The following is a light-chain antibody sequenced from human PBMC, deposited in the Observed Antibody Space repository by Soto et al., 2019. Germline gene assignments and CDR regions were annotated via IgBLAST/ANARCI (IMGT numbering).Light chain of an antibody. Sequence: QSVLTRPASVSGSPGQSITISCTGTTSDVGRYNVSWYQQHPGKAPKLIIYDVSNRPSGVSNRFSGSKSGNTASLTISGLQAEDEADYYCNSYTSSSTYVFGTGTKVTVL. CDR2: DVS. CDR3: NSYTSSSTYV. V-gene: IGLV2-14*01. CDR1: TSDVGRYN. J-gene: IGLJ1*01.